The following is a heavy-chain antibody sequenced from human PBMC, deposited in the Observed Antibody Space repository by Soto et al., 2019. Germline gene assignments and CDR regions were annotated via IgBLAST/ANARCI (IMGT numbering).Heavy chain of an antibody. Sequence: QLQLQESGPGLVKPSETLSLTCNVSGGSISSTSYYWGWIRQPPGKGLEWIGSIYYSGSTYYNPSLKCRVTISVDTSKNQFSLRLSSVTAADTAMYYCARHPHYCSGGSCRAEYFQHWGQGTLVTVSS. D-gene: IGHD2-15*01. CDR2: IYYSGST. J-gene: IGHJ1*01. V-gene: IGHV4-39*01. CDR3: ARHPHYCSGGSCRAEYFQH. CDR1: GGSISSTSYY.